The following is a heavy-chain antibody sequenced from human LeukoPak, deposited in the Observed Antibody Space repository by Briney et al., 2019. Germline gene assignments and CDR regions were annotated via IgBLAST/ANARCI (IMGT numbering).Heavy chain of an antibody. CDR3: ASYGGPGNFDY. J-gene: IGHJ4*02. CDR1: GFTVSRNY. D-gene: IGHD3-10*01. V-gene: IGHV3-53*01. Sequence: PGGSLRLSCAASGFTVSRNYMSWVRQAPGKGLEWVSVIYSGASTYYADSVKGQFTISRDNSKNTLFLQMNSLRAEDTAVYYCASYGGPGNFDYWGQGTLVTVSS. CDR2: IYSGAST.